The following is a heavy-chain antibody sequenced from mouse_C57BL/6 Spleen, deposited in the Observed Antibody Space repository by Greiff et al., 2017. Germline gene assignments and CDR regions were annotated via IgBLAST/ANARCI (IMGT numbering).Heavy chain of an antibody. CDR3: ARGRKANCDEDY. CDR1: GYTFTDYN. CDR2: INPNNGGT. Sequence: EVQLQQSGPELVKPGASVKMSCKASGYTFTDYNMPWVKQSHGKSLEWIGYINPNNGGTSYNQKFKGKATLTVNKSSSTAYMELRSLTSEDSAVYYCARGRKANCDEDYWGQGTTLTVSS. V-gene: IGHV1-22*01. D-gene: IGHD4-1*01. J-gene: IGHJ2*01.